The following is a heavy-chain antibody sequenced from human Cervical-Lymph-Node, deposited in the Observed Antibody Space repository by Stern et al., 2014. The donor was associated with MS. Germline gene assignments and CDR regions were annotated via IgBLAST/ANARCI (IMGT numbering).Heavy chain of an antibody. CDR2: ISSSSSYI. CDR1: GFTFSSYS. Sequence: EVQLVESGGGLVKPGGSLRLSCAASGFTFSSYSMNWVRQAPGKGLEWVSSISSSSSYIYYADSVKGRFTISRDNAKNSLYLQMNSLRAEDTAVYYCARDRSSGWSFDYWGQGTLVTVSS. D-gene: IGHD6-19*01. V-gene: IGHV3-21*01. CDR3: ARDRSSGWSFDY. J-gene: IGHJ4*02.